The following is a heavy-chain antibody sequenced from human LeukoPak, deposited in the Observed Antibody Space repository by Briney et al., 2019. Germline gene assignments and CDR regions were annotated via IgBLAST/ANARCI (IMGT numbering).Heavy chain of an antibody. CDR1: GFTFSSYW. V-gene: IGHV3-7*01. CDR3: ARVLRQLWFGELLPYVDY. J-gene: IGHJ4*02. D-gene: IGHD3-10*01. CDR2: IKQDGSEK. Sequence: PGGSLRLSCAASGFTFSSYWMSWVRQAPGKGLEWVANIKQDGSEKYYVDSVKGRFTISRDNAKNSLYLQMNSLRAEDTAVYYCARVLRQLWFGELLPYVDYWGQGTLVTVSS.